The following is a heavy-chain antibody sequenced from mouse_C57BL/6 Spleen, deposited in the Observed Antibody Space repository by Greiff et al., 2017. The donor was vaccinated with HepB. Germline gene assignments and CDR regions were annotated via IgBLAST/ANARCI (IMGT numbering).Heavy chain of an antibody. CDR2: IYPGDGDT. Sequence: VQLQQSGPELVKPGASVKISCKASGYSFSSSWMNWVKQRPGKGLEWIGRIYPGDGDTNYNGKFKGKATLTADKSSSTTYMQLSSLTSEDSAVCFLAVYGTYDYWGQVTTLTVSS. CDR3: AVYGTYDY. D-gene: IGHD2-1*01. V-gene: IGHV1-82*01. J-gene: IGHJ2*01. CDR1: GYSFSSSW.